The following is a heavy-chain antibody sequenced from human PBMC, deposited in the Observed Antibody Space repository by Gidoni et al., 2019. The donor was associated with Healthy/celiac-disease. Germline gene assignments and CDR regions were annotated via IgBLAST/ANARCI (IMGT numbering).Heavy chain of an antibody. J-gene: IGHJ4*02. CDR1: GFTFSSYS. D-gene: IGHD6-13*01. CDR3: ARGFRQQLAAADY. CDR2: ISSSSSYI. Sequence: EVQLVESGGGLVKPGGSLRLSCAASGFTFSSYSMNWVRQAPGKGLEWVSSISSSSSYIYYADSVKGRFTISRDNAKNSLYLQMNSLRAEDTAVYYCARGFRQQLAAADYWGQGTLVTVSS. V-gene: IGHV3-21*01.